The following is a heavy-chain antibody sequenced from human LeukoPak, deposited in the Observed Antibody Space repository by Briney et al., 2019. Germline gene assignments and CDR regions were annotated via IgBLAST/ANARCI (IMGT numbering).Heavy chain of an antibody. CDR2: ISSSSSYI. J-gene: IGHJ4*02. D-gene: IGHD2-2*01. CDR3: ARAGCGSTSCRFLDY. CDR1: GFTFSSYS. V-gene: IGHV3-21*01. Sequence: GGSLRLSCAASGFTFSSYSMNWVRQAPGKGLEWVSSISSSSSYIYYADSVKGRFTISRDNAKNSLYLQMNSLRAEDTAVYYCARAGCGSTSCRFLDYWGQGTLVTVSS.